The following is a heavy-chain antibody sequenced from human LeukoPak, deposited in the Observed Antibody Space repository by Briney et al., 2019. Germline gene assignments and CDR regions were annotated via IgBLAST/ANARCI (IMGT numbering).Heavy chain of an antibody. CDR2: IYLGNSET. J-gene: IGHJ3*01. CDR1: GYSFTSYW. V-gene: IGHV5-51*01. D-gene: IGHD2-21*02. Sequence: GESLKISCKGSGYSFTSYWIGWVRQMPGKGLEWMGIIYLGNSETRYSPSCQGQVTISADKSTTTAYLQWRSLKASDTAMYYCARGHHVVVATATWASDAFDLWGQGTMVIVSS. CDR3: ARGHHVVVATATWASDAFDL.